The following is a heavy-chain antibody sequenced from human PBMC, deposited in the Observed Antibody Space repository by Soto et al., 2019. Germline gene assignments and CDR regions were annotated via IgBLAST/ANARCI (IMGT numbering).Heavy chain of an antibody. CDR2: VYYSGST. D-gene: IGHD1-1*01. J-gene: IGHJ4*02. CDR3: ARETTPSL. CDR1: GASISSYY. V-gene: IGHV4-59*01. Sequence: QVQLQESGPGLVKPSETLSLTCTVSGASISSYYWSWIRQPPGKGLEWIGYVYYSGSTNYNPSLKSRVTISVDTSKNQFSLKLSSVTAADTATYYCARETTPSLWGQGIMVTVSS.